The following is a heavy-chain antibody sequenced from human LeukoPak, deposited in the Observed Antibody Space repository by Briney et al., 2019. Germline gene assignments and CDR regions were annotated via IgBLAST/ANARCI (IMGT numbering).Heavy chain of an antibody. Sequence: GGSLRLSCAASGFTFSSYGMHWVRQAPGKGLEWVANIKQDGSEKYYVDSVKGRFTISRDNAKNSLYLQMNSLRAEDTAVYYCRGGTVTPPSYYYYMDVWGKGTTVTVSS. D-gene: IGHD4-17*01. CDR2: IKQDGSEK. V-gene: IGHV3-7*01. J-gene: IGHJ6*03. CDR1: GFTFSSYG. CDR3: RGGTVTPPSYYYYMDV.